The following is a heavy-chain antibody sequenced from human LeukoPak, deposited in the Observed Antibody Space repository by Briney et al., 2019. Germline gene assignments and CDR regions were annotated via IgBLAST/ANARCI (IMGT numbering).Heavy chain of an antibody. Sequence: GRSLRLSCAASGFTFDDYAVHWVRQAPGKGLEWVSGISWNSGSIGYADSVKGRFTISRDNAKNSLYLQMNSLRAEDTALYYCAKATIEMATISYYFDYWGQGTLVTVSS. D-gene: IGHD5-24*01. J-gene: IGHJ4*02. CDR3: AKATIEMATISYYFDY. CDR1: GFTFDDYA. V-gene: IGHV3-9*01. CDR2: ISWNSGSI.